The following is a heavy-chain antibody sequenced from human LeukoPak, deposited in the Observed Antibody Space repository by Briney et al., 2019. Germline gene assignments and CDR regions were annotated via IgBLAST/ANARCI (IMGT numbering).Heavy chain of an antibody. D-gene: IGHD2-2*01. CDR1: GGSINSGDYY. CDR3: ARESIVVVPAAMKGLHYYCYMDV. CDR2: IYYSGST. V-gene: IGHV4-39*07. Sequence: SETLSLTCTVSGGSINSGDYYWVWIRQPPGKGLEWIGSIYYSGSTSYNPSLKSRVTMSVDTSKNQFSLKLSSVTAADTAVYYCARESIVVVPAAMKGLHYYCYMDVWGKGTTVTISS. J-gene: IGHJ6*03.